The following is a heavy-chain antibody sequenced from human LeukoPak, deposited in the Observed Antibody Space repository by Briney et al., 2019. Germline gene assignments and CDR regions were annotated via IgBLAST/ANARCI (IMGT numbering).Heavy chain of an antibody. D-gene: IGHD6-13*01. CDR2: IIPIFGTA. V-gene: IGHV1-69*13. Sequence: SVKVSCKASGGTFSSYAISWVRQAPGQGLEWMGGIIPIFGTANYAQKFQGRVTITADESTSTAYMELSSLRSEDTAVYYCAGSIAAAGPIDYWGQGTLVTVSS. J-gene: IGHJ4*02. CDR1: GGTFSSYA. CDR3: AGSIAAAGPIDY.